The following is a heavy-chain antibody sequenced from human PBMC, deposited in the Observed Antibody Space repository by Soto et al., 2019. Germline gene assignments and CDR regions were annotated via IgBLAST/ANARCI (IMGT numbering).Heavy chain of an antibody. V-gene: IGHV4-39*01. CDR2: IYYSGST. J-gene: IGHJ5*02. Sequence: QLQLQESGPGLVKPSETLSLTCTVSGGSISSSSYYWGWIRQPPGKGLEWIGSIYYSGSTYYNPSLKSRVTISVDTSKNQFSLKLSSVTAADTAVYYCARHSLLCFGELLRALGWFDPWGQGTLVTVSS. D-gene: IGHD3-10*01. CDR3: ARHSLLCFGELLRALGWFDP. CDR1: GGSISSSSYY.